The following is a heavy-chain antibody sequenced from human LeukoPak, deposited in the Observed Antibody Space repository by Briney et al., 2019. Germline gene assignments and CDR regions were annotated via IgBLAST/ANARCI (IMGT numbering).Heavy chain of an antibody. CDR2: IHHSGST. CDR1: GGSISSTTW. J-gene: IGHJ5*02. D-gene: IGHD6-25*01. V-gene: IGHV4-4*02. Sequence: PSGTLSLTCTVSGGSISSTTWWSWVRQSPGKGLEWIGEIHHSGSTNYNPSLKSRVTIAVDKSKNQFSLKVTSVTAADTAVYYCAGDSPPPYSSACTACWFDPWGQGTLVTVSS. CDR3: AGDSPPPYSSACTACWFDP.